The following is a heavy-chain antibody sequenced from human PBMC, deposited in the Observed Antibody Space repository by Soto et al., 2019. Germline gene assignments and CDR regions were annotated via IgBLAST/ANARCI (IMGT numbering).Heavy chain of an antibody. J-gene: IGHJ3*02. CDR2: IYHSGST. CDR3: ARATYYYDRYDAFDI. V-gene: IGHV4-30-2*01. CDR1: GGSISSGDYA. Sequence: PSETLSLTCAVSGGSISSGDYAWSWIRQPPGKGLEWIGYIYHSGSTSYNPSLKSRVTISIDRSKNQFSLKLSSVTAADTAVYYCARATYYYDRYDAFDIWGQGTMVT. D-gene: IGHD3-22*01.